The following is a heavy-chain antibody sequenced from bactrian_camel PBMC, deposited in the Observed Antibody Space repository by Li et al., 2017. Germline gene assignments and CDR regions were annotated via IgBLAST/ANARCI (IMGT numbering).Heavy chain of an antibody. CDR2: IDSGGGV. CDR1: GGLTWDRY. V-gene: IGHV3S53*01. D-gene: IGHD3*01. J-gene: IGHJ4*01. Sequence: HVQLVESGGGSVQAGGDLKLSCAVSGGLTWDRYMAWFRQAPGKEREGVAAIDSGGGVTYADSVKGRFTISRDNAKDTLYLQMNSLKIEDTAVYYCALGSSRQATMTARGKGTQVTVS.